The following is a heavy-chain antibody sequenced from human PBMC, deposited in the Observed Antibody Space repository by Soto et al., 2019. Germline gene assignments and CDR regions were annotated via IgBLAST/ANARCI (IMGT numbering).Heavy chain of an antibody. CDR2: IYYSGST. J-gene: IGHJ4*02. D-gene: IGHD1-1*01. Sequence: QLQLQESGPGLVKPSETLSLTCTVSGDSISSTIYYWGWIRQPPGKGLEWIGSIYYSGSTYFNPSRKSRATISVDTSKYQFSLKLSSVTAADTAVYYCVRRGGTTGTNDNWGQGTLVTVSS. CDR1: GDSISSTIYY. CDR3: VRRGGTTGTNDN. V-gene: IGHV4-39*01.